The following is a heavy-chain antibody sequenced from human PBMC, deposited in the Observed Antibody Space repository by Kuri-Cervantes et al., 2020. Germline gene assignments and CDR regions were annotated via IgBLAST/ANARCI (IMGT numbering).Heavy chain of an antibody. CDR1: GFLVSHTY. CDR3: ARRGNGYDSYFEN. V-gene: IGHV3-53*01. Sequence: GGSLRLSCGVSGFLVSHTYMSWVRQAPGKGLEWVSIIYSAGNTHYADSVRGRFTISRDNAKNSLFLQINSLRAEDTAVYHCARRGNGYDSYFENWGQGTLVTVSS. D-gene: IGHD5-12*01. J-gene: IGHJ1*01. CDR2: IYSAGNT.